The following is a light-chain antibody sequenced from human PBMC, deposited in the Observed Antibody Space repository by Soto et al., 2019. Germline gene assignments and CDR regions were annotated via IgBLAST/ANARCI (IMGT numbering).Light chain of an antibody. CDR1: QSVTGW. J-gene: IGKJ2*01. Sequence: DIQMTQSPSTLSASVGDRVTITCRASQSVTGWLAWYQQKPGEAPKLLIYDASTLASGVPSRFSGSGSVTQFTLTISSLQPDDSATYYCQQYHSYSPYTFGQGTQLEIK. V-gene: IGKV1-5*01. CDR3: QQYHSYSPYT. CDR2: DAS.